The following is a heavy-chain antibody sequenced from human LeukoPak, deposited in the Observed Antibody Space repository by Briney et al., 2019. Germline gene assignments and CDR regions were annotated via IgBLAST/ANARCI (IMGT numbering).Heavy chain of an antibody. D-gene: IGHD2-2*02. V-gene: IGHV3-23*01. CDR2: ISGSGGST. J-gene: IGHJ5*02. Sequence: GALRLSCAASGFTFSSYAMSWVRQAPGKGLEWVSAISGSGGSTYYADSVKGRFTISRDNSKNTLYLRMNSLRAEDTAVYYCAKIVVVPAAIRRDWFDPWGQGTLVTVSS. CDR1: GFTFSSYA. CDR3: AKIVVVPAAIRRDWFDP.